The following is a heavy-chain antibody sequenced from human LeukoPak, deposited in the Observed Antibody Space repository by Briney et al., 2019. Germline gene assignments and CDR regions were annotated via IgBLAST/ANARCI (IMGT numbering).Heavy chain of an antibody. Sequence: GASVKVSCKASGGTFGSYAISWVRQAPGQGLEWMGGIIPIFGTANYAQKFQGRVTITADESTSTAYMELSSLRSEDTAVYYCARTPGMVVVKTFYCMDVWGQGTTVTVSS. D-gene: IGHD3-22*01. CDR3: ARTPGMVVVKTFYCMDV. CDR1: GGTFGSYA. V-gene: IGHV1-69*13. CDR2: IIPIFGTA. J-gene: IGHJ6*02.